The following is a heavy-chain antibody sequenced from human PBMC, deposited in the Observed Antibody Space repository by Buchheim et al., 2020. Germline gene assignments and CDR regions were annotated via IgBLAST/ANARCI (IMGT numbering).Heavy chain of an antibody. D-gene: IGHD7-27*01. CDR2: INPNSGGT. CDR3: ARSGASLPGPGEPYYFDY. Sequence: QVQLVQSGAEVKKPGASVKVSCKASGYTFAGYYMHWVRQAPGQGLEWMGWINPNSGGTNYAQKFQGWVTMTRDTSISTAYMELNRLRSDDTAVYYCARSGASLPGPGEPYYFDYWGQGTL. V-gene: IGHV1-2*04. CDR1: GYTFAGYY. J-gene: IGHJ4*02.